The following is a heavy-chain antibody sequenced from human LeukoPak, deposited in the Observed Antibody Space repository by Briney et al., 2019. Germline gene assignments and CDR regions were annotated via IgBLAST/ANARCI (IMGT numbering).Heavy chain of an antibody. Sequence: GGTLRLSCAASGFTFSSHGMSWVRQAPGKGLQWVSSISTSSIYIYYADSVKGRFTISRDNAKKSLYLQMNSLRAEDTAVYYCAKGTAHLRYFDWFGGDYYYMDVWGKGTTVTVSS. CDR1: GFTFSSHG. J-gene: IGHJ6*03. D-gene: IGHD3-9*01. CDR3: AKGTAHLRYFDWFGGDYYYMDV. V-gene: IGHV3-21*04. CDR2: ISTSSIYI.